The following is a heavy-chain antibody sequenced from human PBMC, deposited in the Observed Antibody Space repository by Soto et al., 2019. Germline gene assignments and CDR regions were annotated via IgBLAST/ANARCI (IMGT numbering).Heavy chain of an antibody. Sequence: GGSLRLPCAASGFTFSSYAMSWVRQAPGKGLEWVSAISGSGGSTYYADSVKGRFTISRDNSKNTLYLQMNSLRAEDTAVYYCAKDKTVVVQVDVWGQGTTVTVSS. J-gene: IGHJ6*02. CDR1: GFTFSSYA. V-gene: IGHV3-23*01. CDR2: ISGSGGST. CDR3: AKDKTVVVQVDV. D-gene: IGHD2-2*01.